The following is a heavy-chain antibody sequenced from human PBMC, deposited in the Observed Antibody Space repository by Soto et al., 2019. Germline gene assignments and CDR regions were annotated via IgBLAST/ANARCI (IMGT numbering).Heavy chain of an antibody. D-gene: IGHD2-2*01. CDR3: VRECKDRTRCDDY. V-gene: IGHV3-72*01. CDR1: GFTFSDHY. Sequence: GGSLRLSCAASGFTFSDHYMDWVRQAPEKGLKWISRIRDKANGYSTEYAASVKGRFTISRDDSKNSLYLQMNGLETEDTAVYYCVRECKDRTRCDDYWGQGTLVTVSS. J-gene: IGHJ4*02. CDR2: IRDKANGYST.